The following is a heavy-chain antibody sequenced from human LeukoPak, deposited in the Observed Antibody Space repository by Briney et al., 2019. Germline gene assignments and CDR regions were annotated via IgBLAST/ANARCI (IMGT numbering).Heavy chain of an antibody. CDR2: INPNSGGT. Sequence: ASVKVSCKASGYTFTGYYMHWVRQAPGQGLEWMGWINPNSGGTNYAQKFQGRVTMTRDTSISTAYMELSRLRSDDTAVYYCARDDTRDDYGDYVFDYWGQGTLVTVSS. CDR1: GYTFTGYY. J-gene: IGHJ4*02. D-gene: IGHD4-17*01. CDR3: ARDDTRDDYGDYVFDY. V-gene: IGHV1-2*02.